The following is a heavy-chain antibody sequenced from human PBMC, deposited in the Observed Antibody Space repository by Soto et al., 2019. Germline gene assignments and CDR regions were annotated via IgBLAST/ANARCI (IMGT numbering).Heavy chain of an antibody. V-gene: IGHV4-31*03. CDR3: ARSDYRSSSVEGFDI. J-gene: IGHJ3*02. D-gene: IGHD6-6*01. CDR1: GGSISSGDYY. CDR2: IYYSGST. Sequence: QVQLQESGPGLVKPSQTLSLTCTVSGGSISSGDYYWSWIRQHPGKGLEWIGYIYYSGSTYYNPSLKGRVTISLDTSKNQFSLKLSSVTAADTAVYYCARSDYRSSSVEGFDIWGQGTMVTVSS.